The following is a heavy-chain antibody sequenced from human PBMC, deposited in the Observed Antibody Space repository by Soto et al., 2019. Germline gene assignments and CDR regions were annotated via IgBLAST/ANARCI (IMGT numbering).Heavy chain of an antibody. CDR1: GGTFSSYA. D-gene: IGHD2-2*01. Sequence: VKVSCKASGGTFSSYAISWVRQAPGQGLEWMGGIIPIFGTANYAQKFQGRVTITADESTSTAYLGLSRLRSEDAAVYFCARERYQVVSDSTDVWGQGTTVTVSS. J-gene: IGHJ6*02. CDR2: IIPIFGTA. V-gene: IGHV1-69*13. CDR3: ARERYQVVSDSTDV.